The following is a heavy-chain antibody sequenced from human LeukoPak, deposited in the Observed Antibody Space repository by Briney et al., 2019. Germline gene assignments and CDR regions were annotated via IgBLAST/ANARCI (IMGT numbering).Heavy chain of an antibody. CDR3: AKQSAGSAAWYSLHYDF. Sequence: PGGSLRLSCAASGFTLSSYAMTWVRQAPGRGLEWVSSVYGSGGGTYYADSVKGRFTISRDNSKDTLYLQMNGLRAEDTAVYFCAKQSAGSAAWYSLHYDFWGQGTLVTVSS. J-gene: IGHJ4*02. V-gene: IGHV3-23*01. CDR1: GFTLSSYA. D-gene: IGHD6-13*01. CDR2: VYGSGGGT.